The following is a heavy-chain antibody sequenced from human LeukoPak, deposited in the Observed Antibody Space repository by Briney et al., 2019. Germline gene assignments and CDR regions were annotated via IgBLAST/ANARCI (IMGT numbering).Heavy chain of an antibody. CDR2: IYYSGST. V-gene: IGHV4-31*03. CDR1: GGSISSGGYY. D-gene: IGHD3-10*01. J-gene: IGHJ3*02. Sequence: SETLSLTCTVSGGSISSGGYYWSWIRQHPGKGLEWIGYIYYSGSTYYNPSLKSRVTISVDTSKNQFSLKLSSVTAADTAVYYCARAPSYYYGSAIDAFDIWGQGTMVTVSS. CDR3: ARAPSYYYGSAIDAFDI.